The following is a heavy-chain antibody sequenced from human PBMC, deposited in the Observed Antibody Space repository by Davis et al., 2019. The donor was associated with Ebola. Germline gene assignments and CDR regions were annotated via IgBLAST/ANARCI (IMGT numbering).Heavy chain of an antibody. CDR1: GYTFTSYD. CDR3: ARGGRPRSGSCHEGNNWFDP. V-gene: IGHV1-8*01. Sequence: ASVKVSCKASGYTFTSYDINWVRQATGQGLEWMGWMNPNSGNTGYAQKFQGRVTMTRNTSISTAYMELSSLRSEDTAVYYCARGGRPRSGSCHEGNNWFDPWGQGTLVTVSS. D-gene: IGHD3-10*01. J-gene: IGHJ5*02. CDR2: MNPNSGNT.